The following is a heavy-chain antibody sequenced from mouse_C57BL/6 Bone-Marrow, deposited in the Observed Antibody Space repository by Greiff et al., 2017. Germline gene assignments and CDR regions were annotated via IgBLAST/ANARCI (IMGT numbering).Heavy chain of an antibody. CDR1: GYTFTSYW. Sequence: QVQLQQPGAELVRPGSSVKLSCKASGYTFTSYWMDWVKQRPGQGLEWIGNIYPSDSETHYNQKFKDKATLTVDKSSSTAYMQRSSLTSEDSAVYYCARDTTIVGPFAYWGQGTLVTVSA. D-gene: IGHD1-1*01. CDR3: ARDTTIVGPFAY. V-gene: IGHV1-61*01. J-gene: IGHJ3*01. CDR2: IYPSDSET.